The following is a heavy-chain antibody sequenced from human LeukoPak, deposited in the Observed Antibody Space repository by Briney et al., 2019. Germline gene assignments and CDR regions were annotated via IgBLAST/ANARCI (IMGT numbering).Heavy chain of an antibody. V-gene: IGHV5-51*01. Sequence: GESLKISCKGSGYSFTSYWIGWVRQMPGKGLEWMGIIYPGDPDTRYSPSFQGQVTISADKSISTAYLQWSSLKASDTAMYYCARQFCSGGSCFPQDAFDIWGQGTMVTVSS. CDR3: ARQFCSGGSCFPQDAFDI. J-gene: IGHJ3*02. CDR2: IYPGDPDT. CDR1: GYSFTSYW. D-gene: IGHD2-15*01.